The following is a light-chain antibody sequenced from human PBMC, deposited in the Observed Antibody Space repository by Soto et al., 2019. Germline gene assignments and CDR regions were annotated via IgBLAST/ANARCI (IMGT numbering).Light chain of an antibody. V-gene: IGKV3-20*01. J-gene: IGKJ3*01. CDR3: QQYGSSPIFT. Sequence: EIVLTQSPGTLSLSPGERATLSCRASQSVSSSYLAWYQQKPGQAPRLLIYGASSRATGIPDRFSGSGSGTDFTLTISRLEPEDFAVYYGQQYGSSPIFTFSPGTKVDIK. CDR1: QSVSSSY. CDR2: GAS.